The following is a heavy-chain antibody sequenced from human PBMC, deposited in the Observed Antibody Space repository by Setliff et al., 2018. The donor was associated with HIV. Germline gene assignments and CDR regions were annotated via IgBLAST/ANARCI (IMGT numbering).Heavy chain of an antibody. CDR3: ARGTLPQNGPFDY. Sequence: GGSLRLSCAASGFNFRNYYMSWVRQAPGKGLEWVANINEDGSTKYYVDSVEGRFTISRDNAKTTLYLRMDSLRAEDTAVYYCARGTLPQNGPFDYWGQGTLVTVS. J-gene: IGHJ4*02. V-gene: IGHV3-7*03. CDR1: GFNFRNYY. D-gene: IGHD2-8*01. CDR2: INEDGSTK.